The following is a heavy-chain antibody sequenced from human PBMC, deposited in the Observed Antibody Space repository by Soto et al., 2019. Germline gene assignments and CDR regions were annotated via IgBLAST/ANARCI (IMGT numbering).Heavy chain of an antibody. CDR3: ARVGSIAALGWFDP. D-gene: IGHD6-25*01. V-gene: IGHV1-18*01. Sequence: ASVKVSCKASGYTFTSYRISWVRQAPGQGLEWMGWISAYNGNTIYAQKLQGRVTMTTDTSTSTAYMELRSLRSDDTAVYYCARVGSIAALGWFDPWGQGTLVTVYS. CDR2: ISAYNGNT. CDR1: GYTFTSYR. J-gene: IGHJ5*02.